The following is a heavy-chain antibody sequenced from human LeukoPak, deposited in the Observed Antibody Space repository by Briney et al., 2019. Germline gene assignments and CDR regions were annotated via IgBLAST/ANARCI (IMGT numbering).Heavy chain of an antibody. CDR2: IRSTANGYAT. CDR1: GFTFSGSA. CDR3: ARRGYYYGSGRNRGGWFDP. D-gene: IGHD3-10*01. V-gene: IGHV3-73*01. Sequence: GGSLRLSCAASGFTFSGSALHWVRQASGKGLEWVGRIRSTANGYATAYAASVKGRFTISRDDSKNTAYLQMDSLKTEDTAVYYCARRGYYYGSGRNRGGWFDPWGQGTLVTVSS. J-gene: IGHJ5*02.